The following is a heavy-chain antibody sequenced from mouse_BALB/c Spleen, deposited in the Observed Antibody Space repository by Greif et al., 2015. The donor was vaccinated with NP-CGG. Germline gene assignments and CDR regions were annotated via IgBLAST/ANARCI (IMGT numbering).Heavy chain of an antibody. D-gene: IGHD2-12*01. V-gene: IGHV1-87*01. CDR1: GYTFTSYW. CDR3: ARADYYRYAMDY. Sequence: QVQLQQSGAELARPGASVKLSCKASGYTFTSYWMQWVKQRPGQGLEWIGAIYPGDGDTRYTQKFKGKATLTADKSSSTAYMQLSSLASEDSAVYYCARADYYRYAMDYWGQGTSVTVSS. CDR2: IYPGDGDT. J-gene: IGHJ4*01.